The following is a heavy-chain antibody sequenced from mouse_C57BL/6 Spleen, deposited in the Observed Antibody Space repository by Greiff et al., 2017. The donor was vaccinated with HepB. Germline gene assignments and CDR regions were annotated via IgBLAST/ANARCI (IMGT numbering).Heavy chain of an antibody. D-gene: IGHD1-1*01. Sequence: QVQLKESGAELARPGASVKLSCKASGYTFTSYGISWVKQRTGQGLEWIGEIYPRSGNTYYNEKFKGKATLTADKSSSTAYMELRSLTSEDSAVYFCARLGAYYGSSLYFDYWGQGTTLTVSS. CDR3: ARLGAYYGSSLYFDY. CDR1: GYTFTSYG. V-gene: IGHV1-81*01. J-gene: IGHJ2*01. CDR2: IYPRSGNT.